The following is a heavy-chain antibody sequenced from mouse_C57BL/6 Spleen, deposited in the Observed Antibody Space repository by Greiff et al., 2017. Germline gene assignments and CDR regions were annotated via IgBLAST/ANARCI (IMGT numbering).Heavy chain of an antibody. CDR1: GYTFTSYW. D-gene: IGHD1-1*01. Sequence: QVQLQQPGAELVKPGASVKLSCKASGYTFTSYWMHWVKQRPGQGLEWIGMIHPNSGSTNYNEKFKSKATLTVDKSSSTAYMQLSSLTSEDSAVECCAREEFSSYLDYWGQGTTLTVSS. CDR3: AREEFSSYLDY. CDR2: IHPNSGST. J-gene: IGHJ2*01. V-gene: IGHV1-64*01.